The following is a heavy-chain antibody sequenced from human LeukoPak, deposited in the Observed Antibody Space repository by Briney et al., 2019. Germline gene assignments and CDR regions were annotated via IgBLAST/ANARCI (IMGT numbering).Heavy chain of an antibody. Sequence: GGSLRLSCAASGFTFSSYWMHWVRQAPGKGPVWVARIRSDVSSTDYADSVKGRFTISRDNAKNSLYLQMNRLRAEDTATYYCARDGPYCGGGRCYSDHWGQGTLVTVSS. CDR3: ARDGPYCGGGRCYSDH. CDR1: GFTFSSYW. D-gene: IGHD2-21*01. J-gene: IGHJ4*02. CDR2: IRSDVSST. V-gene: IGHV3-74*01.